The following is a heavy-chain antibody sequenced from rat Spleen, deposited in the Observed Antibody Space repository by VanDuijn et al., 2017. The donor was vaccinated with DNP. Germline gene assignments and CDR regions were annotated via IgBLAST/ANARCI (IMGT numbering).Heavy chain of an antibody. D-gene: IGHD1-8*01. CDR3: VREGTVMTVGFLDF. CDR2: IRANGIT. V-gene: IGHV2-19*01. CDR1: GFPLSDYS. Sequence: QVQLKESGPGLVQPSQTLSLTCTVSGFPLSDYSVHWIRQPPGKGLEWMGRIRANGITDYNSALKSRQSISRDISQSQVFLKMNSLQTEDSARYFCVREGTVMTVGFLDFWGQGVMVTVSS. J-gene: IGHJ2*01.